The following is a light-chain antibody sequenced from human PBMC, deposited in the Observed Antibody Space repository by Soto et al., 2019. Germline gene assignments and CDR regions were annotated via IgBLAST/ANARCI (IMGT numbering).Light chain of an antibody. J-gene: IGLJ1*01. CDR2: EVV. V-gene: IGLV2-8*01. CDR1: KSDIGVYDF. Sequence: QSVLTQPPSASGSPGQSATISCTGTKSDIGVYDFVSWYQHHPGKAPRLIIYEVVQRPSGVPDRFSGSESGNTASLTVSGLQAAGVADSVSKSYAGSNTNDFGGGTKVPV. CDR3: KSYAGSNTND.